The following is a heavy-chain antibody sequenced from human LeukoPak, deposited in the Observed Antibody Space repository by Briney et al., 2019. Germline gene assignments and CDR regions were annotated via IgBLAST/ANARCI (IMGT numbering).Heavy chain of an antibody. J-gene: IGHJ4*02. D-gene: IGHD3-10*01. Sequence: PSETLSLTCTVSGGSISSTTYYWGWIRQPPGKGLEWIGSVYYSGKTYYNPSLKSRVTISLDTSKNQFSLNLTSVTAADTAVYYCARGSWTGTSVQGGYWGQGTLVTVSS. V-gene: IGHV4-39*07. CDR1: GGSISSTTYY. CDR2: VYYSGKT. CDR3: ARGSWTGTSVQGGY.